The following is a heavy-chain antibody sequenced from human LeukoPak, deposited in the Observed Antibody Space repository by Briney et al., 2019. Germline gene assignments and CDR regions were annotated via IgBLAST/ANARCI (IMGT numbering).Heavy chain of an antibody. CDR3: ARGIRGVMGNWFDP. J-gene: IGHJ5*02. V-gene: IGHV4-61*02. Sequence: PSETLSLTCTVSGGSISSSSYYWRWIRQPAGKGLEWIGRMYTSGSTNYNPSLKSRVTISVDTSKNQFSLKLSSVTAADTAVYYCARGIRGVMGNWFDPWGQGTLVTVSS. D-gene: IGHD3-10*01. CDR2: MYTSGST. CDR1: GGSISSSSYY.